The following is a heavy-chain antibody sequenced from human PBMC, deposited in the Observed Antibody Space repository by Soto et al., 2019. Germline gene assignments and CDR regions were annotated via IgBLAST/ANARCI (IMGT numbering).Heavy chain of an antibody. Sequence: GGSLRLSCEASGFTFNNYAIAWVRQAPGKGLEWVSGITSSGAAYYADSVKGRFTISRDNSKNTLYLQMNSLRAEDTAVYYCAKGERSVSARDLDPWGQGTLVNVSS. CDR2: ITSSGAA. CDR3: AKGERSVSARDLDP. D-gene: IGHD1-1*01. CDR1: GFTFNNYA. J-gene: IGHJ5*02. V-gene: IGHV3-23*01.